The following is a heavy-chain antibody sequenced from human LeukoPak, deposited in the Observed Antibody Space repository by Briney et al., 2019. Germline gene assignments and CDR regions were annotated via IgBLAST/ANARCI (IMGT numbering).Heavy chain of an antibody. CDR3: ARGRSSSGVDY. V-gene: IGHV4-39*01. J-gene: IGHJ4*01. D-gene: IGHD6-6*01. Sequence: SETLSLTCTVSGGSISSSSYYWGWIRQPPGKGLERIGSIYYSGSTYYNPSLKSRVTISVDTSKNQFSLKLSSVTAADTAVYYCARGRSSSGVDYWGQEPWSPSPQ. CDR1: GGSISSSSYY. CDR2: IYYSGST.